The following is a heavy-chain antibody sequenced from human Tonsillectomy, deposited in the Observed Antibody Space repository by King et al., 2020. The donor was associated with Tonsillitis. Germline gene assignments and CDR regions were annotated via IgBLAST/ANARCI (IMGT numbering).Heavy chain of an antibody. CDR2: IRSKAYGGTT. V-gene: IGHV3-49*04. CDR3: SRDRVEMPTSPFDY. D-gene: IGHD5-24*01. Sequence: VQLVESGGGLVQPGRSLRLSCTASGFTFGDYAMSWVRQAPGKGLEWVGFIRSKAYGGTTEYAASVKGRFTISRDDSKSIASLQVNSLKTEDTAVYYCSRDRVEMPTSPFDYWGQGTLVTVSS. CDR1: GFTFGDYA. J-gene: IGHJ4*02.